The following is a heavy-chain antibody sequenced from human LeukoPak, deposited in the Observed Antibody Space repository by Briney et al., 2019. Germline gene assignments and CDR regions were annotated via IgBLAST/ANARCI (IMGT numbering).Heavy chain of an antibody. D-gene: IGHD3-10*01. CDR3: AKALYGSGTKQVFDY. V-gene: IGHV3-48*03. Sequence: TGGSLRLSCAASGFTFSSYEMNWVRQAPGKGLEWVSYISSSGSTIYYADSVKGRFTISRDNAKNSLYLQMNSLRAEDTAVYYCAKALYGSGTKQVFDYWGQGTLVTVSS. J-gene: IGHJ4*02. CDR2: ISSSGSTI. CDR1: GFTFSSYE.